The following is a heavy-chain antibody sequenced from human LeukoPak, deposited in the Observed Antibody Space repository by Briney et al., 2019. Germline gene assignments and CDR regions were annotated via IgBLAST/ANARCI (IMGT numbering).Heavy chain of an antibody. CDR3: VRAGRIVGATGDFDY. V-gene: IGHV4-30-2*01. CDR1: GGSISSGGYS. D-gene: IGHD1-26*01. CDR2: IYHSGST. Sequence: TPSQTLSLTCAVSGGSISSGGYSWSWIRQPPGKGLEWIGYIYHSGSTYYNPSLKSRVTISVDRSKNQFSLKLSSVTAADTAVYYCVRAGRIVGATGDFDYWGQGTLVTVSS. J-gene: IGHJ4*02.